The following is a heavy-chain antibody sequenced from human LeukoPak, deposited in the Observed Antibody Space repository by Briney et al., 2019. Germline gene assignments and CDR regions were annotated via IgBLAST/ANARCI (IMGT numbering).Heavy chain of an antibody. V-gene: IGHV1-69*13. CDR2: IIPIFGTA. CDR1: GYTFTSYY. Sequence: ASVKVSCKASGYTFTSYYMHWVRQAPGQGLEWMGGIIPIFGTANYAQKFQGRVTITADESTSTAYMELSSLRSEDTAVYYCATGYSGFPAQHWGQGTLVTVSS. D-gene: IGHD5-12*01. CDR3: ATGYSGFPAQH. J-gene: IGHJ1*01.